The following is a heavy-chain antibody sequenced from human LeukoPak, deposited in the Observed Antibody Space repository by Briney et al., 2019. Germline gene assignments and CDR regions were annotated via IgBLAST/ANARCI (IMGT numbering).Heavy chain of an antibody. CDR3: ARGYYGSGSYSAEYFQH. CDR1: GFTFSSYS. D-gene: IGHD3-10*01. J-gene: IGHJ1*01. Sequence: GGSLRLSCAASGFTFSSYSVNWVRQAPGKGLEWVSYISSSSSTIYYADSVKGRFTISRDNAKNSLYLQMNSLRAEDTAVYYCARGYYGSGSYSAEYFQHWGQGTLVTVSS. V-gene: IGHV3-48*01. CDR2: ISSSSSTI.